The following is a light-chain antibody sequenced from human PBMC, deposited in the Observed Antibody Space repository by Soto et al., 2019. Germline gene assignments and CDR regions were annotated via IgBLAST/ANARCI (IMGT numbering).Light chain of an antibody. Sequence: DIQMTQSPSTLSGSVGDRVTITCRASQTISSWLAWYQQKPGKAPKLLIYKASTLKSGVPSRFSGSGSGTEFTLTISSLQPDDFASYYCQQYSSYSLTFGGGTKVDIK. CDR2: KAS. CDR3: QQYSSYSLT. J-gene: IGKJ4*01. V-gene: IGKV1-5*03. CDR1: QTISSW.